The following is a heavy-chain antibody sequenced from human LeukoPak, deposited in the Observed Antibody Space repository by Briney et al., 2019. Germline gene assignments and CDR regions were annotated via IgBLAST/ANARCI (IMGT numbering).Heavy chain of an antibody. CDR3: ARRQSYISRRIQYYYMDV. D-gene: IGHD3-10*01. CDR2: ISAYNGNT. V-gene: IGHV1-18*01. Sequence: ASVKVSCKASGYTFTSYGISWVRQAPGQGLEWMGWISAYNGNTNYAQKLQGRVTMTTDTSTSTAYMELRSLRSDDTAVYYCARRQSYISRRIQYYYMDVWGEGTTVTVSS. CDR1: GYTFTSYG. J-gene: IGHJ6*03.